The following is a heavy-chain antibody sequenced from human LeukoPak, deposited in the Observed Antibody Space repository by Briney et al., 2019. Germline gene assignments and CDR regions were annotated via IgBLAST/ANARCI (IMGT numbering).Heavy chain of an antibody. CDR2: ISSSSSYI. D-gene: IGHD3-16*01. V-gene: IGHV3-21*04. CDR1: GFTFSSYS. J-gene: IGHJ5*02. Sequence: GGSLRLSCAASGFTFSSYSMNWVRQAPGKGLEWVSSISSSSSYIYYADSVKGRFTISRDNAKNSLYLQMNSLRAKDTAIYYCAKDRVSPGFNWFDPWGQGTLVTVSS. CDR3: AKDRVSPGFNWFDP.